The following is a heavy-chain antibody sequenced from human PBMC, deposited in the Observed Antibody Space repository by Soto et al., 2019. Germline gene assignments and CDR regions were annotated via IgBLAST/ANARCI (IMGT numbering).Heavy chain of an antibody. CDR2: IYHSGNS. CDR1: GGSISSSNW. V-gene: IGHV4-4*02. J-gene: IGHJ3*02. CDR3: ARLKTTPHDAFDI. Sequence: QVQLQESGPGLVKPSGTLSLTCTVSGGSISSSNWWSWVRQTPGKGLEWIAEIYHSGNSNYNPSLRSRFTISVVKSKNQFSLNLSPVTAADTAIYYCARLKTTPHDAFDIWGQGTMVTVSS. D-gene: IGHD1-1*01.